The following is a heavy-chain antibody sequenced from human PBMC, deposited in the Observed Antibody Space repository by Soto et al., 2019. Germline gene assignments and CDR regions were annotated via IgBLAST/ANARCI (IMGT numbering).Heavy chain of an antibody. CDR2: ISYDGSNK. Sequence: QVQLVESGGGVVQPGRSLRLSCAASGFTFSSYAMHWVRQAPGKGLEWVAVISYDGSNKYYADSVKGRFTISRDNSKNTLYLQMNSLRAEDMAVYYCARDPPIVVVVAATPYFDYWGQGTLVTVSS. D-gene: IGHD2-15*01. CDR3: ARDPPIVVVVAATPYFDY. CDR1: GFTFSSYA. V-gene: IGHV3-30-3*01. J-gene: IGHJ4*02.